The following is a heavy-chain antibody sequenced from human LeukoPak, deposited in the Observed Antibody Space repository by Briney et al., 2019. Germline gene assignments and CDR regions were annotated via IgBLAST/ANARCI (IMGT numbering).Heavy chain of an antibody. CDR3: ARGSYGSDNTYYFYGMDV. V-gene: IGHV1-46*01. J-gene: IGHJ6*04. CDR1: GYTFTSYY. D-gene: IGHD3-10*01. CDR2: INPSGGST. Sequence: GASMKVSCKASGYTFTSYYMHWVRQVPGQGLEWMGLINPSGGSTYYAQKFLGRVSMTSDTSTNRVYMELSSLRSEDTAIYYCARGSYGSDNTYYFYGMDVWGKGTTVTVSS.